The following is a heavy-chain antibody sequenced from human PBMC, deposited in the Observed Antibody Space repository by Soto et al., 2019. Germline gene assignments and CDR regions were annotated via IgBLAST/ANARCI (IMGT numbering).Heavy chain of an antibody. Sequence: WESXRLSCAASGVTFISYCRHWFRQAPGKGLEWVALISYDGSKKYYADSVKGRFTISRDNSKNTLYLQMNSLRAEDTAVYECAKDEVAMGRSWTSHWGQGTQVTVSS. V-gene: IGHV3-30*18. CDR2: ISYDGSKK. D-gene: IGHD2-15*01. CDR1: GVTFISYC. CDR3: AKDEVAMGRSWTSH. J-gene: IGHJ4*02.